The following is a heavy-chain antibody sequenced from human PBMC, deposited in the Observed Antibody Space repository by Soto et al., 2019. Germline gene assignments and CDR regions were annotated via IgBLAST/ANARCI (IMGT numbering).Heavy chain of an antibody. D-gene: IGHD6-19*01. CDR1: GFTFSSYG. Sequence: PGGSLRLSCAASGFTFSSYGMHWVRQAPGKGLEWVAVVSHDGRNTHYADSVKGRFTISRDSSKNTVSLEMTSLRAEDTAVYYCEKGGRKWLVTSDFNYWGQGALVNVSS. CDR3: EKGGRKWLVTSDFNY. V-gene: IGHV3-30*18. CDR2: VSHDGRNT. J-gene: IGHJ4*02.